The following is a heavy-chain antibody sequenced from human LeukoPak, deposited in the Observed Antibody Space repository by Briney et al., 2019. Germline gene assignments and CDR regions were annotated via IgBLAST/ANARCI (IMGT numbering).Heavy chain of an antibody. J-gene: IGHJ6*03. V-gene: IGHV4-30-4*08. D-gene: IGHD3-3*01. Sequence: SETLSLTCTVSGGSISSGDYYWSWIRQPPGKGLEWIGYIYYSGSTYYNPSLKSRVTISVDTSKNQFSLKLSSVTAADTAVYYCARGHYASWSGYYTYYYYYYMDVWGKGTTVTVSS. CDR2: IYYSGST. CDR1: GGSISSGDYY. CDR3: ARGHYASWSGYYTYYYYYYMDV.